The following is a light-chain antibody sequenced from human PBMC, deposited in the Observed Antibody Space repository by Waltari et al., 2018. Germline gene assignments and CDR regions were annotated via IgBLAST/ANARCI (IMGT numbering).Light chain of an antibody. J-gene: IGLJ3*02. V-gene: IGLV4-69*01. CDR2: INSDSSH. CDR1: SGHSSYA. Sequence: QLVVTQSPSASASLGASVKFTCTLTSGHSSYAIAWHQQQPEKGPRYLMKINSDSSHKKGDGFPARFSGSSSGAERYLTISSLQSEDEADYYCQTWGTGTWVFGGGTKLTVL. CDR3: QTWGTGTWV.